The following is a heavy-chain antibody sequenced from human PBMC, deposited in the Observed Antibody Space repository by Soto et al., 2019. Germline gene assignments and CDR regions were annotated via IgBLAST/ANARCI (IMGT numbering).Heavy chain of an antibody. CDR3: AHRHPTRYYFDY. V-gene: IGHV2-5*02. Sequence: QITLKESGPTLVKPTQTLTLTCTFSGFSLSTSGVGVGWIRQPPVKDLEWLALIYWDDDKRYSPSLKSRLTITKDTSKNQVVLTMTNMDPVDTATYYCAHRHPTRYYFDYWGQGTLVTVSS. CDR2: IYWDDDK. CDR1: GFSLSTSGVG. J-gene: IGHJ4*02. D-gene: IGHD4-17*01.